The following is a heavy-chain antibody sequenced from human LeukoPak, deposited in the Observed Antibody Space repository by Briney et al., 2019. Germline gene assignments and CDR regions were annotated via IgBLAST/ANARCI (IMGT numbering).Heavy chain of an antibody. CDR1: GGSISSGGYS. CDR2: IYHSGST. CDR3: ARAGSGYYNY. Sequence: SETLSLTCAVSGGSISSGGYSWSWIRQPPGKGLEWIGYIYHSGSTYYNPSLKSRVTISVDTSKNQFSLKLSSVTAADTAVYYCARAGSGYYNYWGQGTLVTVSS. D-gene: IGHD3-3*01. V-gene: IGHV4-30-2*01. J-gene: IGHJ4*02.